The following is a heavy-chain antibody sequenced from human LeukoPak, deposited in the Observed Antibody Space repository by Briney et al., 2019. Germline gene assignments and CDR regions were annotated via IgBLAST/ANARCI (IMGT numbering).Heavy chain of an antibody. V-gene: IGHV3-9*01. D-gene: IGHD3-16*01. CDR3: ARAEETTWGIDP. Sequence: GRSLRLSCAASGFTFDDYAMHWVRQAPGKGLEWVSGISWNSGSIGYADSVKGRFTISRDNAKNSLYLQMNNLRAEDTAVYYCARAEETTWGIDPWGQGTLVTVSS. J-gene: IGHJ5*02. CDR1: GFTFDDYA. CDR2: ISWNSGSI.